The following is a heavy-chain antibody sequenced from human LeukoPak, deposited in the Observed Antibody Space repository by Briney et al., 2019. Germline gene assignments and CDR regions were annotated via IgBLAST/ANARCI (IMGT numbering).Heavy chain of an antibody. D-gene: IGHD3-22*01. J-gene: IGHJ4*02. CDR2: IIPIFGTA. CDR3: ARDIRPYYYDSSGYPTQAKYFDY. Sequence: GASVKVSCKASGGTFSSYAISWVRQAPGQGLEWMGGIIPIFGTANYAQKFQGRVTITTDESTSTAYMELSSLRSEDTAVYYCARDIRPYYYDSSGYPTQAKYFDYWGQGTLVTVSS. CDR1: GGTFSSYA. V-gene: IGHV1-69*05.